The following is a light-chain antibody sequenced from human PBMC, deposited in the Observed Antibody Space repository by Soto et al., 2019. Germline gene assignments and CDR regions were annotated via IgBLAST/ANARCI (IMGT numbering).Light chain of an antibody. V-gene: IGLV4-69*01. CDR1: SGHSSYA. J-gene: IGLJ3*02. Sequence: QPVLTQSPSASASLGASVKFTCTLSSGHSSYAIAWHQQQPDKGPRYLMKVNSDGSHSRGDGIPDRFSGSSSGAERYLTISSLQSEDETDYYCQTWTTGIQVFGGGTKVTVL. CDR2: VNSDGSH. CDR3: QTWTTGIQV.